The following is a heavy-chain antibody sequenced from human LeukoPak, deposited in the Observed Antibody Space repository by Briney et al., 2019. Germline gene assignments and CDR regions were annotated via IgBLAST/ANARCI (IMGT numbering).Heavy chain of an antibody. CDR2: SNPNSGGT. V-gene: IGHV1-2*02. D-gene: IGHD1-26*01. J-gene: IGHJ4*02. Sequence: ASVKVSSKASAYTFTGYYMHWVRPAPGQGLEWMGCSNPNSGGTNYAQNFQGRVTMTRDTSISTAYMELSRLRSDDTAVYYCARDTTTKRAAKSYFDFWGQGTLVTVSS. CDR3: ARDTTTKRAAKSYFDF. CDR1: AYTFTGYY.